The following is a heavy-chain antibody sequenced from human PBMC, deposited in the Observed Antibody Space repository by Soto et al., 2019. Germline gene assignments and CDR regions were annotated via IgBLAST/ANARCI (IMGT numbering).Heavy chain of an antibody. CDR1: GYSFTDYH. D-gene: IGHD2-8*01. CDR2: INPKSGGT. CDR3: ARGDSTDCSNGVCSFFYNHDMDV. Sequence: ASVKVSCKASGYSFTDYHIHWVRQAPGQGLEWLGRINPKSGGTSTAQKFQGWVTMTTDTPISTASMELTRLTYDDTAIYYCARGDSTDCSNGVCSFFYNHDMDVWGQGTTVTVSS. J-gene: IGHJ6*02. V-gene: IGHV1-2*04.